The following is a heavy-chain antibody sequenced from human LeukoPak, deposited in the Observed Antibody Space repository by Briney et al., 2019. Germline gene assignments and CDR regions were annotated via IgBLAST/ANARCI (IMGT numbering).Heavy chain of an antibody. Sequence: SETLPLTCAVSGGSISSSNWWSWVRQPPGKGLEWIGEIYHSGSTNYNPSLKSRVTISVDKSKNQFSLKLSSVTAADTAVYYCARTNRGYSYGFFDYWGQGTLVTVSS. V-gene: IGHV4-4*02. J-gene: IGHJ4*02. CDR1: GGSISSSNW. CDR3: ARTNRGYSYGFFDY. D-gene: IGHD5-18*01. CDR2: IYHSGST.